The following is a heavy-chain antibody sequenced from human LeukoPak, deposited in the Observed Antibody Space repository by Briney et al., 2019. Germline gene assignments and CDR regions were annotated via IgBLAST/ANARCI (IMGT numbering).Heavy chain of an antibody. J-gene: IGHJ3*02. D-gene: IGHD3-10*01. CDR2: MNPNTGNT. CDR3: AREALMVRGVKSAFDI. CDR1: GFPFTRYD. V-gene: IGHV1-8*01. Sequence: ASVKVSCKASGFPFTRYDINWVRQTSAQGLEWMGWMNPNTGNTGYAQKFQGRVTMTRDTSTSTAYMELRDLRSEDTAVYYCAREALMVRGVKSAFDIWGQGTMVTVSS.